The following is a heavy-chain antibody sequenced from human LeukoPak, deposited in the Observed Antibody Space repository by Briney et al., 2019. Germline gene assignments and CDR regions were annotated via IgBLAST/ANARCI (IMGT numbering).Heavy chain of an antibody. CDR1: GFTFDDYG. CDR3: ARDLLGWELHYFDY. V-gene: IGHV3-20*04. J-gene: IGHJ4*02. D-gene: IGHD1-26*01. Sequence: GGSLRLSCAASGFTFDDYGMSWVRHAPGKGLEWVSGITWNGGSTGYADSVKGRFSISRDNAKNSLYLQMNSLRAEDTAVYYCARDLLGWELHYFDYWGQGTLVTVSS. CDR2: ITWNGGST.